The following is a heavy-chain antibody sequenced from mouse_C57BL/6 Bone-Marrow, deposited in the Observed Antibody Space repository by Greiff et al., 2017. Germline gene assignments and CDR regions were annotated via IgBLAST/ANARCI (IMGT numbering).Heavy chain of an antibody. J-gene: IGHJ4*01. CDR2: IYPGDGDT. D-gene: IGHD1-1*01. V-gene: IGHV1-80*01. Sequence: QVQLQQSGAELVKPGASVKISCKASGYAFSSYWMNWVKQRPGKGLEWIGQIYPGDGDTNYNGKFKGKATLTADKSSSTTYMQLRSLTSEDSAFYCCARWDHYYGRSGYYYARDYWGQGTSVTVSS. CDR1: GYAFSSYW. CDR3: ARWDHYYGRSGYYYARDY.